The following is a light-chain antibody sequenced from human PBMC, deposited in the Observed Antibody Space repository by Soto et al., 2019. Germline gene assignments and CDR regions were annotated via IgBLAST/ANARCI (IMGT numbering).Light chain of an antibody. J-gene: IGKJ1*01. CDR3: QQYSTYSRT. CDR1: QTISSW. V-gene: IGKV1-5*03. CDR2: KAS. Sequence: DIQMTQCPSTLSGSVGDRVTITFRASQTISSWLAWYQQKPGKAPKLLIYKASTLKSGVPSRFSGSGSGTEFTLTISSLQPDDFTTYYCQQYSTYSRTFGQGTKVDIK.